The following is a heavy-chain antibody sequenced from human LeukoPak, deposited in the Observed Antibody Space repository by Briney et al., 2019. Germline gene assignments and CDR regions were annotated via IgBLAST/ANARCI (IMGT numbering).Heavy chain of an antibody. D-gene: IGHD2-2*01. CDR1: GFTFSDYY. Sequence: GGSLRLSCAASGFTFSDYYMNWIRQAPGKGLEWVSHITGGGSTVYYADSVKGRFTISRDNAETSLYLQMNGLRAEDTAGYYFARGPSSTSYSYYSYWTSGAKGPRSPSP. CDR3: ARGPSSTSYSYYSYWTS. J-gene: IGHJ6*03. CDR2: ITGGGSTV. V-gene: IGHV3-11*04.